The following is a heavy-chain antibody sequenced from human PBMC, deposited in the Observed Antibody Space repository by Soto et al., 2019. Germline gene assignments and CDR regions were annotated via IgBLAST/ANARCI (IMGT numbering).Heavy chain of an antibody. CDR3: ARGRSEAARPLGRYYYCYMDV. V-gene: IGHV1-18*01. J-gene: IGHJ6*03. D-gene: IGHD6-6*01. Sequence: QVPLVQSGAEVKKPGASVKVSCKASGYTFTSYGISWVRQAPGQGLEWMGWISAYNGNTNYAQKLQGRVTMTTDTSTSTAYMELRSLRSDDTAVYYCARGRSEAARPLGRYYYCYMDVWGKGTTVTVSS. CDR2: ISAYNGNT. CDR1: GYTFTSYG.